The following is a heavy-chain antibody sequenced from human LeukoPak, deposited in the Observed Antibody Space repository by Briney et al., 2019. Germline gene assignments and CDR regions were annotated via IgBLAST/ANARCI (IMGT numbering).Heavy chain of an antibody. Sequence: GESLKISCKGSGYSFTSYWIGWVRQMPGKGLEWMGIIYPGDSDTRYSPSFQGQVTISADKSISTAYLKWSSLKASDTAMYYCARQGCSSTSCYRHGMDVWGQGTTVTVSS. CDR3: ARQGCSSTSCYRHGMDV. J-gene: IGHJ6*02. CDR1: GYSFTSYW. CDR2: IYPGDSDT. D-gene: IGHD2-2*01. V-gene: IGHV5-51*01.